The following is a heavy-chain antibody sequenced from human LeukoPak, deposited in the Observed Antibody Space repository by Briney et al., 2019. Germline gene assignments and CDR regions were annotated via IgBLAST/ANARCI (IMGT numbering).Heavy chain of an antibody. J-gene: IGHJ4*02. CDR1: GFTFSSYG. CDR2: ISYDGSNK. Sequence: AGGSLRLSCAASGFTFSSYGMHWVRQAPGKGLEWVAVISYDGSNKYYADSVKGRFTISRDNSKNTLYLQMNSLRAEDTAVYYCAKRGLPDYWGQGTLVTVSS. D-gene: IGHD5-18*01. CDR3: AKRGLPDY. V-gene: IGHV3-30*18.